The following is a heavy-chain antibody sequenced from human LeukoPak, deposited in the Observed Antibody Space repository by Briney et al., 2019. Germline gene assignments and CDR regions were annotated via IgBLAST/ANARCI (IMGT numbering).Heavy chain of an antibody. Sequence: GGSLRLSCAASGFTASSNYMKWVRQALGKGLERVSLIYSGGSTYYADSVKGRFTISRDNSKNTVYLEMNSLRVEDTAVYYCARGPLYSSAGMDVWGQGTTVTVSS. J-gene: IGHJ6*02. CDR1: GFTASSNY. V-gene: IGHV3-53*01. CDR3: ARGPLYSSAGMDV. D-gene: IGHD3-22*01. CDR2: IYSGGST.